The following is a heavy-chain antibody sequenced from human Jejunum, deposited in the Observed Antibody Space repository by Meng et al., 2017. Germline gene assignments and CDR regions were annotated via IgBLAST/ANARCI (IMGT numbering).Heavy chain of an antibody. CDR1: GYSFSSKW. Sequence: GESLKISCKGSGYSFSSKWIGWVRQMPGKGLEWMGIIYPDDSDTRYSPSFQGQVTISADKSISTTYLQWSSLKASDTAMYYCARHLLSFSNKYYCGMDVWGQGTTVTVSS. V-gene: IGHV5-51*01. CDR3: ARHLLSFSNKYYCGMDV. J-gene: IGHJ6*02. CDR2: IYPDDSDT. D-gene: IGHD2-15*01.